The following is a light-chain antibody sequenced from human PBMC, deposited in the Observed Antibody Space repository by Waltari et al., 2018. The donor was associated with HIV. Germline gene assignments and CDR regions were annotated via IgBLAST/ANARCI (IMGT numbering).Light chain of an antibody. J-gene: IGLJ2*01. V-gene: IGLV2-11*01. CDR3: CSYTGTYTFVV. CDR2: DVT. CDR1: SNDVGYYNY. Sequence: QSALTQPRSESGSPGQSVTISCTGTSNDVGYYNYVSWYQHHPGKAPKLMIFDVTKRPSGVPDRFSGSKSDNTASLTISGLQSEDEADYFCCSYTGTYTFVVFGGGTKLTVL.